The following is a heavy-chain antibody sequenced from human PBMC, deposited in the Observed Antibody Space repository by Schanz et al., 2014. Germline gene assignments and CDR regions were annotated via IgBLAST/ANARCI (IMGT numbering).Heavy chain of an antibody. CDR2: IDTAGSYT. J-gene: IGHJ5*02. CDR3: VRWRES. CDR1: GIKSSSPW. D-gene: IGHD3-10*01. Sequence: EVQLVESGGGEEKKGGERRLPCAGDGIKSSSPWMHWVRQSPVKGLVWVSTIDTAGSYTSYVDSVKGGFPISRDNAKNTLYVGMRALRVEDTAVYYCVRWRESWGQGTLGNVSS. V-gene: IGHV3-74*01.